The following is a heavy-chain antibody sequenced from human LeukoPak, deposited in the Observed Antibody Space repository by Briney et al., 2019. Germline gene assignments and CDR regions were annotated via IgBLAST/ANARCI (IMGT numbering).Heavy chain of an antibody. CDR2: INPSCDCT. D-gene: IGHD3-10*01. Sequence: GAAVKVSFKGSGYTFTCYYLHWVRQAPGPGPGWVGIINPSCDCTSYAQKFQGRVTMTRDTSTSTVYMELSSLRSEDTAVYYCAREYYYGSGSYYNVGYYYYGMDVWGKGTTVSVSS. CDR3: AREYYYGSGSYYNVGYYYYGMDV. J-gene: IGHJ6*04. CDR1: GYTFTCYY. V-gene: IGHV1-46*01.